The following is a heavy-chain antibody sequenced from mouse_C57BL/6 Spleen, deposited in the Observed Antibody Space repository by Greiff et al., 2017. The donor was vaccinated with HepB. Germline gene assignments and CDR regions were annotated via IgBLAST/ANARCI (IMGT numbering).Heavy chain of an antibody. V-gene: IGHV14-4*01. Sequence: VQLQQSGAELVRPGASVKLSCTASGFNIKDDYMHWVKQRPEQGLEWIGWIDPENGDTEYASKFQGKATITADTSSNTAYLQLSSLTSEDTAVYYCTFHYYGSSYYDYWGKGTTLTVSS. J-gene: IGHJ2*01. CDR1: GFNIKDDY. CDR2: IDPENGDT. D-gene: IGHD1-1*01. CDR3: TFHYYGSSYYDY.